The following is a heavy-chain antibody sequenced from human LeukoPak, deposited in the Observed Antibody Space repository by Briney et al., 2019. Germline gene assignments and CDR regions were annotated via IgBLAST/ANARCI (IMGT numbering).Heavy chain of an antibody. CDR2: IYPVDSDT. D-gene: IGHD2-8*01. CDR3: ARHSYGLDY. J-gene: IGHJ4*02. Sequence: GESLKISCKGSGYILTSYWIGWVRQMPGKGLEWMGIIYPVDSDTRYSPSFQGQVTISADKSISTAYLQWSSLKASDTAIYFCARHSYGLDYWGQGTLVTVSS. CDR1: GYILTSYW. V-gene: IGHV5-51*01.